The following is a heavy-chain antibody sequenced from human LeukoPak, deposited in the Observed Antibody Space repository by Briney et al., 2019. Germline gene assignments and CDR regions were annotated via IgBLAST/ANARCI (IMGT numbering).Heavy chain of an antibody. Sequence: SETLSLTCTVPGSSLNTPYYWAWIRQPPGEGLEWIGNIFHGVTTLYNPSLMNRVAISVDTSKNHFPLKLSSVTAADTAVYFGARGRYYFDYWGQGTLVTVSS. J-gene: IGHJ4*02. V-gene: IGHV4-38-2*02. CDR3: ARGRYYFDY. CDR2: IFHGVTT. CDR1: GSSLNTPYY.